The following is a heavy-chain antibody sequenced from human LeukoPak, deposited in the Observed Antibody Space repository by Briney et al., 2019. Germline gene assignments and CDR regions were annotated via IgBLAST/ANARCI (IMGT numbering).Heavy chain of an antibody. Sequence: GGSLRLSCGASGFNVSNHYMSWVRQAPGKGREGVSIIYSGGNAHHADSVKGRFNLSRDESNNTLYLHMNSLRAEDTAVYFCARDQAYYGSGSYSWYFDLWGRGTLVTVSS. D-gene: IGHD3-10*01. CDR2: IYSGGNA. CDR1: GFNVSNHY. V-gene: IGHV3-66*01. CDR3: ARDQAYYGSGSYSWYFDL. J-gene: IGHJ2*01.